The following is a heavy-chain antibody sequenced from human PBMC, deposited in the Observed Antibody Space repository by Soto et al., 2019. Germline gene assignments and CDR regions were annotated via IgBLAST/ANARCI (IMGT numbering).Heavy chain of an antibody. J-gene: IGHJ4*02. Sequence: QVQLQESGPGLVKPSETLSLTCAVSGSSFTSGYYWGWIRQSPGKGLEWIGSIYHSGNFYDSGSTYYNPSLKSRVTISVDTSKSQFSLNLRSVTAADTAVYYCARNRSSTSHHGLFDYWGQGILVTVSS. CDR3: ARNRSSTSHHGLFDY. CDR1: GSSFTSGYY. D-gene: IGHD2-2*01. CDR2: IYHSGNFYDSGST. V-gene: IGHV4-38-2*01.